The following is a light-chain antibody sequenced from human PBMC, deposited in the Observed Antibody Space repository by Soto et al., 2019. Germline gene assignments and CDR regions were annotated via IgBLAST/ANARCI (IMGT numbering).Light chain of an antibody. V-gene: IGKV3-11*01. Sequence: EIVLTQSPATLSLSPGGRATLSCRTSQSVGSDLAWYQLKPGQAPRLLIFDASNRATGIPARFSGTGSGTDFTLTIYSLEPEDFATYYCQQSYSTLWTFGQGTKVDIK. J-gene: IGKJ1*01. CDR1: QSVGSD. CDR2: DAS. CDR3: QQSYSTLWT.